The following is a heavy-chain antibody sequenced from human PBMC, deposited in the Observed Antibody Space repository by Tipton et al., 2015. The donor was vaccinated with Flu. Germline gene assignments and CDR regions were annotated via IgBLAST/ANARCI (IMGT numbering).Heavy chain of an antibody. CDR3: ARETSLHSSGWYGGAQGWFDP. D-gene: IGHD6-19*01. CDR1: GGSISSSSYY. J-gene: IGHJ5*02. CDR2: IYYSGST. Sequence: TLSLTCTVSGGSISSSSYYWGWIRQPPGKGLEWIGSIYYSGSTYYNPSLKSRVTISVDTSKNQFSLKLSSVTAADTAVYYCARETSLHSSGWYGGAQGWFDPWGQGTLVTVSS. V-gene: IGHV4-39*07.